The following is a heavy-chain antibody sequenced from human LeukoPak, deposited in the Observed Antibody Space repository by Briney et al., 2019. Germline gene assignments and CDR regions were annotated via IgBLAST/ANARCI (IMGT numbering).Heavy chain of an antibody. Sequence: PSETLSLTCTVSGGSISSGGYYWSWIRQHPGKGLEWIGYIYCSGSTYYNPSLKSRVTISVDTSKNQFSLKLSSVTAADTAVYYCARVPRYCSGGSCMDWFDPWGQGTLVTVSS. J-gene: IGHJ5*02. D-gene: IGHD2-15*01. CDR3: ARVPRYCSGGSCMDWFDP. CDR2: IYCSGST. V-gene: IGHV4-31*03. CDR1: GGSISSGGYY.